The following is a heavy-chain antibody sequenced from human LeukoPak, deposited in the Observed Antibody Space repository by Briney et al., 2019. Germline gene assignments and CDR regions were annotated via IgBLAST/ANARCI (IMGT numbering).Heavy chain of an antibody. D-gene: IGHD3-22*01. CDR2: IYHSGST. V-gene: IGHV4-34*01. Sequence: SETLSLTCAVYGGSFSGYYWSWIRQPPGKGLEWIGEIYHSGSTNYNPSLKSRVTISVDTSKNQFSLKLSSVTAADTAVYYCARFCNYYDSSGHYYGFDPWGQGTLVTVSS. CDR1: GGSFSGYY. J-gene: IGHJ5*02. CDR3: ARFCNYYDSSGHYYGFDP.